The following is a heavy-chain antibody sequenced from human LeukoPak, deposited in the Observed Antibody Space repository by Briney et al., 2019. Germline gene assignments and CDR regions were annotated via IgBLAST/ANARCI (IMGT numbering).Heavy chain of an antibody. CDR3: ARFGDYANYFDY. V-gene: IGHV3-21*01. CDR2: ISSSSSYI. J-gene: IGHJ4*02. Sequence: GGSLRLSCAASGFTFSSYSMNWVRQAPGKGLEWVSSISSSSSYIYYADSVKGRFTISRDNAKNSLYLQMNSLRAEDTAVYYCARFGDYANYFDYWGQGTLVTVSS. D-gene: IGHD4-17*01. CDR1: GFTFSSYS.